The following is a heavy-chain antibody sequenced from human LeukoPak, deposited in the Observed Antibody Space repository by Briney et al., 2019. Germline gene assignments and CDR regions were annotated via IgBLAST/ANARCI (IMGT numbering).Heavy chain of an antibody. CDR2: ISPNSGGT. Sequence: ASVKVSCKASGYTFTGYYMRWVRQAPGQGLEWMGWISPNSGGTNYAQNFQGRVTMTRDTSISTAYMELSRLRSDDTAVYYCATEGVVTQAFDIWGQVTIVTVSS. CDR3: ATEGVVTQAFDI. V-gene: IGHV1-2*02. D-gene: IGHD4-23*01. CDR1: GYTFTGYY. J-gene: IGHJ3*02.